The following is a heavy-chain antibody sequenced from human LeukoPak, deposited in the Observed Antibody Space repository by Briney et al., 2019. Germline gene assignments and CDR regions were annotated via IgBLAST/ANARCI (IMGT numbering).Heavy chain of an antibody. D-gene: IGHD3-9*01. Sequence: GGSLRLSCAASGFTFSSFAMCWVRQAPGKRLEWVSTFSGSGDITYYADSVKGRFTISRDNSKNTLYLQMNSLRAEDTAVYYCAKINGPILTGKLDCWGQGTLVTVSS. V-gene: IGHV3-23*01. CDR3: AKINGPILTGKLDC. J-gene: IGHJ4*02. CDR1: GFTFSSFA. CDR2: FSGSGDIT.